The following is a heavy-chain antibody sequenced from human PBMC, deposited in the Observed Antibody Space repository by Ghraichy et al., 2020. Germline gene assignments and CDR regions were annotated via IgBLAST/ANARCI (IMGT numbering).Heavy chain of an antibody. CDR2: ISDTGGST. Sequence: GGSLRLSCAASGFTFSGYAMSWVRQAPGKGLEWVAGISDTGGSTYYADSVKGRFTISRDNSKNTLFLPMSSLSADDTAVYYCAKPEGLAAPGTFGDYWG. V-gene: IGHV3-23*01. CDR3: AKPEGLAAPGTFGDY. CDR1: GFTFSGYA. D-gene: IGHD6-13*01. J-gene: IGHJ4*01.